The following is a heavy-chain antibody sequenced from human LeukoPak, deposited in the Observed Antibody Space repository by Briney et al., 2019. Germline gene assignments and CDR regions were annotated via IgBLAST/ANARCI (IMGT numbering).Heavy chain of an antibody. CDR2: IDGLGSQK. CDR3: ARAEDYSWRD. CDR1: GFTSSTYW. J-gene: IGHJ4*02. Sequence: GGSLRLSCAASGFTSSTYWMSWVRQAPGEGLEWVANIDGLGSQKYYGDSVKGRFTISRDNAKNSLYLQMNSLRADDTVVYYCARAEDYSWRDWGQGTLVTVSS. D-gene: IGHD5-18*01. V-gene: IGHV3-7*05.